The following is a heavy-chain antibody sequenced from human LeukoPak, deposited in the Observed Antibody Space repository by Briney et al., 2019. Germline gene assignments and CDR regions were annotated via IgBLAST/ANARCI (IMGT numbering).Heavy chain of an antibody. V-gene: IGHV1-2*02. CDR1: GYTFTGYY. D-gene: IGHD3-16*01. CDR2: INPNSGGT. CDR3: ARSFGGQQEDY. Sequence: ASVKVSCKASGYTFTGYYMHWVRQAPGQGLEWMGWINPNSGGTNYARKFQGRVTMTRDTSISTAYMELSRLRSDDTAVYYCARSFGGQQEDYWGQGTLVTVSS. J-gene: IGHJ4*02.